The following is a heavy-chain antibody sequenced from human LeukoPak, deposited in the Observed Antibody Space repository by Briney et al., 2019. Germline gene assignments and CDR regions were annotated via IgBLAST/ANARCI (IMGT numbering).Heavy chain of an antibody. D-gene: IGHD4-11*01. CDR3: ARDRDDYSNYDLSFDY. J-gene: IGHJ4*02. Sequence: PGGSLSLSCAASGFTFSSYAMHWVRQAPGKGLGWVAVISYDGSNKYYADSVKGRFTISRDNSKNTLYLQMNSLRAEDTVVYYCARDRDDYSNYDLSFDYWGQGTLVTVSS. CDR2: ISYDGSNK. V-gene: IGHV3-30-3*01. CDR1: GFTFSSYA.